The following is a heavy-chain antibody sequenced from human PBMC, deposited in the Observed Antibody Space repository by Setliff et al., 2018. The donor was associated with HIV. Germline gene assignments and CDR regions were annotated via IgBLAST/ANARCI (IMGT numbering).Heavy chain of an antibody. V-gene: IGHV4-38-2*01. CDR1: DYSISSGYY. D-gene: IGHD6-13*01. J-gene: IGHJ4*02. CDR3: AGLAGQRTIAAADYFFDF. Sequence: SETLSLTCAVSDYSISSGYYWGWIRQPPGKGLEWIGSIYHSGSSYYSPSLKSRVTLFLDTSKNQFSLTLNSLTAADTAVYYCAGLAGQRTIAAADYFFDFWGQGALVTVSS. CDR2: IYHSGSS.